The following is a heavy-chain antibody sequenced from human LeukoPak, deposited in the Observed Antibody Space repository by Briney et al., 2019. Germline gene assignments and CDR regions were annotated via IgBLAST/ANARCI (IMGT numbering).Heavy chain of an antibody. V-gene: IGHV1-69*06. CDR1: GGTFNIYA. Sequence: SVKVSCKASGGTFNIYAISWVRQAPGQGLEWMGGIIPIFGTANYAQKFQGRVTITADKSTSTAYMELSSLRSEDTAVYYCARRNWNDGPPIDYWGQGTLVTVSS. CDR2: IIPIFGTA. CDR3: ARRNWNDGPPIDY. J-gene: IGHJ4*02. D-gene: IGHD1-1*01.